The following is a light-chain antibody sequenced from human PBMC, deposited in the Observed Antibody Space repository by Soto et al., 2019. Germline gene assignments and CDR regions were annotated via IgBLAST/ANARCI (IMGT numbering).Light chain of an antibody. V-gene: IGKV1-5*01. J-gene: IGKJ1*01. CDR1: QTISNL. CDR3: QQDNNPPPWT. Sequence: DIQMTQSPSTLSASVGDRVTITCRASQTISNLLAWYQQKPGKAPKLLIYNASSLEGGLPSRFSGSRSGTEFTLAITSLQPDDFATYYCQQDNNPPPWTFGQGTTVEI. CDR2: NAS.